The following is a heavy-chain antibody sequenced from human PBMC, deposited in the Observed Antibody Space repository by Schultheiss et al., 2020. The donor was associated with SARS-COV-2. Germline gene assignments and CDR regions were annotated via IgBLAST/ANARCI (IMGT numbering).Heavy chain of an antibody. J-gene: IGHJ3*02. D-gene: IGHD3-10*01. CDR2: IYHNGAT. Sequence: SQTLSLTCTVSSYSISRGYYWGWIRQPPGKGLEWIGDIYHNGATYNNPSLKSRVTISVDRSKNQFSLKLSSVTAADTAVYYCASSKGRGAFDIWGQGTMVTVSS. CDR1: SYSISRGYY. V-gene: IGHV4-38-2*02. CDR3: ASSKGRGAFDI.